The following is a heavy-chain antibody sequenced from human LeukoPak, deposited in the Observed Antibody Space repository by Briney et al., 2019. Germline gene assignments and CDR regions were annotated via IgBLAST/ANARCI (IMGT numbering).Heavy chain of an antibody. CDR2: IYHSGST. CDR1: GGSISSSNW. D-gene: IGHD6-19*01. Sequence: SETLSLTCAVSGGSISSSNWWSWVRPPPGKGLEWIGEIYHSGSTNYNPSLKSRVTISVDKSKNQFSLKLSSVTAADTAVYYCARTPFIAVAYGMDVWGKGTTVTVSS. V-gene: IGHV4-4*02. CDR3: ARTPFIAVAYGMDV. J-gene: IGHJ6*04.